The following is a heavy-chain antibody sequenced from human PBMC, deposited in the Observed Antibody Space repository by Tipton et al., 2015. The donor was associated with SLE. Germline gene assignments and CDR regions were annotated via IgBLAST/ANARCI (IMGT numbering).Heavy chain of an antibody. CDR1: GYTFTSYY. D-gene: IGHD6-13*01. CDR3: ARAPRFKQQLMPIDY. Sequence: QSGAEVKKPGASVKVSCKASGYTFTSYYMHWVRQAPGQGLEWMGWISVYNGNTNYAQNIQGRVTMTTDTSTSTAYMELRSLRSDDTAVYYCARAPRFKQQLMPIDYWGQGTLVTVSS. CDR2: ISVYNGNT. J-gene: IGHJ4*02. V-gene: IGHV1-18*04.